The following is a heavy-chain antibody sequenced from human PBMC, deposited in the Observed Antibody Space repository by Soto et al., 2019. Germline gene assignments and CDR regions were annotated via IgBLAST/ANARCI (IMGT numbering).Heavy chain of an antibody. V-gene: IGHV4-31*01. CDR1: GGSISSGGYY. Sequence: QVQLQESGPGLVKPSQTLSLTCTVSGGSISSGGYYWSWIRQHPGKGLEWIGYIYYSGSTYYNPSLKSLVTISVDTSKNQFSLKLSSVTAADTAVNYCARGGRRSPGMDVWGQGTTVTVSS. CDR2: IYYSGST. CDR3: ARGGRRSPGMDV. J-gene: IGHJ6*02.